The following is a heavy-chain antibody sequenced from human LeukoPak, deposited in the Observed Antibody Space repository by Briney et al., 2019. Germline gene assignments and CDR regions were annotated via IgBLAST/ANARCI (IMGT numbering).Heavy chain of an antibody. V-gene: IGHV4-39*01. CDR2: IYYTGST. D-gene: IGHD6-13*01. Sequence: SETLSLTCTVSGVSISNSTYQWGWIRQPPGKGLEWIGSIYYTGSTYYNPSLKSRVTISSDTSKNQFSLNLRSVTAADTAVYYCARRTWCSSSWYFQHWGQGTLVTVSS. CDR1: GVSISNSTYQ. CDR3: ARRTWCSSSWYFQH. J-gene: IGHJ1*01.